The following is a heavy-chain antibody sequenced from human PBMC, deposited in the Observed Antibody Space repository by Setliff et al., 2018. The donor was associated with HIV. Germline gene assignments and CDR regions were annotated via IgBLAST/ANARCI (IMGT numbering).Heavy chain of an antibody. Sequence: ASVKVSCKASGYNFTDYDINWVRQATGQGLEWMGWMNGGNAITKFSQKFQGRVTMARDTSTSTVYMELSSLRSEDTAVYYCARRDEEWLAPDAFDIWGQGTMVTVSS. CDR2: MNGGNAIT. CDR3: ARRDEEWLAPDAFDI. V-gene: IGHV1-8*02. J-gene: IGHJ3*02. CDR1: GYNFTDYD. D-gene: IGHD6-19*01.